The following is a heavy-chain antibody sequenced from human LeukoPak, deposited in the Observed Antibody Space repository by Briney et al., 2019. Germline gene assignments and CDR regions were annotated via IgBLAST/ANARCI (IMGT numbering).Heavy chain of an antibody. J-gene: IGHJ4*02. CDR2: IRYDGSNK. Sequence: GGSLRLSCAASGFTFSSYGMHWVRQAPGKGLEWVAFIRYDGSNKYYADSVKGRFTISRDNSKNTLYLQMSSLRAEDTAIYYCASGIIRGVITNDYWGQGTLVTVSS. CDR1: GFTFSSYG. D-gene: IGHD3-10*01. V-gene: IGHV3-30*02. CDR3: ASGIIRGVITNDY.